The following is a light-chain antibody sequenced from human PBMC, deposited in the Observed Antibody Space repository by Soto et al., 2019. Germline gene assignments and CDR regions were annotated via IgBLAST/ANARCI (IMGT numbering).Light chain of an antibody. CDR1: QSISSW. Sequence: DIQMTQSPSTLSASVGDRVTITCRASQSISSWLAWYQQKPGEAPKLLIYKASSLESGVPPRFSGSGSGTEFTLTISSLQPDDFATYYCQQYNSYSPQTFGQGTKVDIK. CDR3: QQYNSYSPQT. J-gene: IGKJ1*01. CDR2: KAS. V-gene: IGKV1-5*03.